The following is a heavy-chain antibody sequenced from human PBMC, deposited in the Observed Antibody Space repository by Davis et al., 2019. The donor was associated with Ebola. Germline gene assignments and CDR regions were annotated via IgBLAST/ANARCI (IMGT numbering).Heavy chain of an antibody. V-gene: IGHV3-53*01. Sequence: PGGSLRLSCAASGFTVSSNYMSWVRQAPGKGLEWVSAIYSGGSTYYADSVKGRFTISRDNSKNTLYLQMNSLRAEDTAVYYCARDSIAAAGRPSYFDYWGQGTLVTVSS. CDR1: GFTVSSNY. D-gene: IGHD6-13*01. CDR3: ARDSIAAAGRPSYFDY. J-gene: IGHJ4*02. CDR2: IYSGGST.